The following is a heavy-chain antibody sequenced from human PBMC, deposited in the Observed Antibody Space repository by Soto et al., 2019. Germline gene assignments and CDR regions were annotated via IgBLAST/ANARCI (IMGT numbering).Heavy chain of an antibody. CDR2: IIPLFGTT. V-gene: IGHV1-69*01. D-gene: IGHD3-10*01. Sequence: QVQVVQSGVEVRRPGSSVKVSCKASGDTFKNCVISWVRQAPVQGLEWMGGIIPLFGTTDFAQRFQGRLTITTDESTTTAYMELSRLRAEDTAPYYCAEELCFGNLSVAWGQGTMVIVSS. CDR3: AEELCFGNLSVA. CDR1: GDTFKNCV. J-gene: IGHJ5*02.